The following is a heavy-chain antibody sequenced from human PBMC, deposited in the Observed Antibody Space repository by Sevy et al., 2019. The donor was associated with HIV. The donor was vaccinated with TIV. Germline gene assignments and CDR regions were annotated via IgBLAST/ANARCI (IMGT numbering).Heavy chain of an antibody. Sequence: ASVKVSCKASGYTFTGYYMHWVRQAPGQGLEWMGWINPNSGGTNYAQKFQGRVTMTRDTSISTAYMEVSRLRADDSAVNYCAREVTIFGVGICLQGRNWFDPWGQGTLVTVSS. CDR3: AREVTIFGVGICLQGRNWFDP. CDR2: INPNSGGT. D-gene: IGHD3-3*01. J-gene: IGHJ5*02. V-gene: IGHV1-2*02. CDR1: GYTFTGYY.